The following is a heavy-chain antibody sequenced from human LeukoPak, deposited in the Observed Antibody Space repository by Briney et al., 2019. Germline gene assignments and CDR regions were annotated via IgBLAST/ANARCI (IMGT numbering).Heavy chain of an antibody. CDR2: IYSGGST. Sequence: TGGSLRLSCAASGFTVSSNCMSWVRQAPGKGLEWVSVIYSGGSTYYADSVKGRFTISRDNSKNMLYLQMNSLRAEDTAVYYCARGGLYSPDAFDIWGQGTMVTVSS. CDR1: GFTVSSNC. J-gene: IGHJ3*02. V-gene: IGHV3-53*01. D-gene: IGHD3-16*01. CDR3: ARGGLYSPDAFDI.